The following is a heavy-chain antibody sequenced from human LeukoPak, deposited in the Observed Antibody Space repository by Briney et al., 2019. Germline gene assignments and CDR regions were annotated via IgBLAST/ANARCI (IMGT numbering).Heavy chain of an antibody. Sequence: SETLSLTCTVSGGSISITSYYWGWIRQPPGKGLEWIGSIYKSGSTYYNPSLKSRVTISVDTSKNQFSLKLSSVTAADTAVYYCATYYDYVWGSYRYHYWGQGTLVTVSS. CDR3: ATYYDYVWGSYRYHY. CDR2: IYKSGST. CDR1: GGSISITSYY. J-gene: IGHJ4*02. D-gene: IGHD3-16*02. V-gene: IGHV4-39*07.